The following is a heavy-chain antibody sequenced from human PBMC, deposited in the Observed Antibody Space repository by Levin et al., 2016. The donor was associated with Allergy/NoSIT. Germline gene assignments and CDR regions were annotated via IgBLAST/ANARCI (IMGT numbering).Heavy chain of an antibody. CDR3: ARLSGTGWSFSFHGMDV. CDR2: IYPGDSDT. J-gene: IGHJ6*02. V-gene: IGHV5-51*01. D-gene: IGHD3-10*01. Sequence: VRQMPGKGLEWMGIIYPGDSDTRYSPSFQGQVTISVDKSISTAYLQWSSLKASDTAIFYCARLSGTGWSFSFHGMDVWGQGTAVTVSS.